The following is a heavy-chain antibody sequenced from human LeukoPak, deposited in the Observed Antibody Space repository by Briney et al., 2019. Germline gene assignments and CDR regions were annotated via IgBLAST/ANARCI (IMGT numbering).Heavy chain of an antibody. J-gene: IGHJ5*02. V-gene: IGHV1-2*02. D-gene: IGHD6-19*01. CDR2: INPNSGGT. CDR3: ARDRRRIAVAGNWFDP. Sequence: ASVKASCKASGYTFTGYYMHWVRQAPGQGLEWMGWINPNSGGTNYAQKFQGRVTMTRDTSISTAYMELSRLRSDDTAVYYCARDRRRIAVAGNWFDPWGQGTLVTVSS. CDR1: GYTFTGYY.